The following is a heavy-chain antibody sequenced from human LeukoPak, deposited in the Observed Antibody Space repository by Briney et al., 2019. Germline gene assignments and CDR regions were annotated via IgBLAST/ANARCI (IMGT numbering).Heavy chain of an antibody. V-gene: IGHV3-48*01. Sequence: GGSLRLSCAASGFTFSSCSINWVRQAPGKGLEWVSYISSSSSTIYYADSVKGRFTISRDKAKNSLYLQMNSLRAEDTAVYYCAREYCSSTSCLYDYWGQGILVTVSS. D-gene: IGHD2-2*01. CDR2: ISSSSSTI. CDR1: GFTFSSCS. J-gene: IGHJ4*02. CDR3: AREYCSSTSCLYDY.